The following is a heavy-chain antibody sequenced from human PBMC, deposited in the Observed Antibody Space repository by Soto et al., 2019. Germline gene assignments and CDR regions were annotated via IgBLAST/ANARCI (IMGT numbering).Heavy chain of an antibody. V-gene: IGHV3-30*03. J-gene: IGHJ4*02. CDR1: GFTFSSYG. D-gene: IGHD3-22*01. CDR2: ISYDGSNK. Sequence: GGSLRLSCAASGFTFSSYGMHWVRQAPGKGLEWVAVISYDGSNKYYADSVKGRFTISRDNSKNTLYLQMNSLRAEDTAVYYCARTPYYDSSGYSIDYWGQGTLVTVSS. CDR3: ARTPYYDSSGYSIDY.